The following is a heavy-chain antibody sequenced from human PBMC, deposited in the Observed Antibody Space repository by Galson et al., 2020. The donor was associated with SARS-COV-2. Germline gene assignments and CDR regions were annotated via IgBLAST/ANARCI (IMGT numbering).Heavy chain of an antibody. CDR1: GSTFSSYS. D-gene: IGHD5-18*01. CDR2: ISGTSTNI. Sequence: GESLKISCAASGSTFSSYSMNWVRQAPGKGLEWVSSISGTSTNIYYADSVKGRFTISRDNAKNSLYLQMNSLGTEDTAVYYCTRERGYSYGYSDYWGQGTLVTVSS. CDR3: TRERGYSYGYSDY. V-gene: IGHV3-21*06. J-gene: IGHJ4*02.